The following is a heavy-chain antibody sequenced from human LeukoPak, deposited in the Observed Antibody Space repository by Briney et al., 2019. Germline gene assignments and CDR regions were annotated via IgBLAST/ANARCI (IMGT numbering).Heavy chain of an antibody. CDR2: IRYDGRNK. D-gene: IGHD3-3*01. CDR1: GFIFSNYG. CDR3: AKDISIQYGVVALDY. V-gene: IGHV3-30*02. J-gene: IGHJ4*02. Sequence: PGGSLRLSCAASGFIFSNYGIHWVRQAPGRGLEWVAFIRYDGRNKYYADSVTGRFTISRDNSKNTVYLQVNSLIPDDTAPYYCAKDISIQYGVVALDYWGQGTMVTVSS.